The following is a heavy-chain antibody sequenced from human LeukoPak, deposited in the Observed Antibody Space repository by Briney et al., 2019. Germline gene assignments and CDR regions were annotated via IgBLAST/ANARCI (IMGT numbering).Heavy chain of an antibody. CDR2: IYYSGST. CDR1: GGSISSSSYY. D-gene: IGHD3-9*01. V-gene: IGHV4-39*01. CDR3: ARHRAPLRYFDWFFDY. J-gene: IGHJ4*02. Sequence: SETLSLTCTVSGGSISSSSYYWGWIRQPPGKGLEWIGSIYYSGSTYYNPSLKSRVTISVDTSKNQFSLKLSSVTAADTAVYYCARHRAPLRYFDWFFDYWGQGTLVTVSS.